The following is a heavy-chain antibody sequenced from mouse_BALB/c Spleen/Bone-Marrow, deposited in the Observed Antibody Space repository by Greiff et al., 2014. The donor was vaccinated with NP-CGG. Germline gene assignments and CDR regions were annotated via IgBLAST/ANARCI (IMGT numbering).Heavy chain of an antibody. V-gene: IGHV1-74*04. Sequence: SGAVLVRPGASVKLSCKASGYSFTSYWMNWVKQRPGQGLEWIGMIHPSDTETRLNQRFKDKATLTVDKSSSTAYMQLSSPTSEDSAVYYYARLEGNYGSTFAYWGQGTLVTVSA. CDR1: GYSFTSYW. CDR3: ARLEGNYGSTFAY. D-gene: IGHD1-1*01. J-gene: IGHJ3*01. CDR2: IHPSDTET.